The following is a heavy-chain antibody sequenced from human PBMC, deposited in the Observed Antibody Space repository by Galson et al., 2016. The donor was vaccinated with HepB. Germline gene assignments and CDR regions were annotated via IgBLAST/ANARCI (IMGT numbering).Heavy chain of an antibody. CDR2: IQFDGSKK. D-gene: IGHD3-16*02. J-gene: IGHJ5*02. V-gene: IGHV3-33*01. CDR1: GFTFSSYG. Sequence: SLRLSCAGSGFTFSSYGMHWVRQAPGKGLEWVAAIQFDGSKKYYGDSVKGRFTISRDDSKNTVYLQMSSLRAGDTAIYFCARDLSYGSNWFDPRGQGTLVTVSS. CDR3: ARDLSYGSNWFDP.